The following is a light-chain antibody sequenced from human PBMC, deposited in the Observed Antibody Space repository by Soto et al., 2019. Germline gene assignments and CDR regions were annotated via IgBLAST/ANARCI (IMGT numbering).Light chain of an antibody. Sequence: QSALTQPASVSGSPGQSITISCTGTSSDVGKFNLVSWYQQHPGKAPKFMIFEGSKRPSGVSIRFSGSKSGNTASLTISGIQAEDEADYYCCSYAGGSTYVFGTGTKVTVL. CDR3: CSYAGGSTYV. CDR2: EGS. CDR1: SSDVGKFNL. V-gene: IGLV2-23*01. J-gene: IGLJ1*01.